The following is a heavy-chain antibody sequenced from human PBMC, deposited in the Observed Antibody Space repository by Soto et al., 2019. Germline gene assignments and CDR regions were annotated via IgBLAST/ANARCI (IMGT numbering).Heavy chain of an antibody. CDR1: GFTVSSNY. Sequence: EVPLVESGGGLVQPGGSLRLSCAASGFTVSSNYMSWVRQAPGKGLEWVSVIYSGGSTYYADSVKGRFTISRDNSKNTLYLQMNSLRAEDTAVYYCARDGDYGDYGYYYGMDVWGQGTTVTVSS. D-gene: IGHD4-17*01. CDR2: IYSGGST. J-gene: IGHJ6*02. CDR3: ARDGDYGDYGYYYGMDV. V-gene: IGHV3-66*01.